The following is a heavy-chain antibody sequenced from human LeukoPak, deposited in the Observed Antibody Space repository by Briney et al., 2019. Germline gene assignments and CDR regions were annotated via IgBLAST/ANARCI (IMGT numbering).Heavy chain of an antibody. CDR1: GGSFSGYY. D-gene: IGHD2-15*01. CDR2: INHSGGT. J-gene: IGHJ4*02. V-gene: IGHV4-34*01. Sequence: SETLSLTCAVYGGSFSGYYWSWIRQPPGKGLEWIGEINHSGGTNYNPSLKSRVTISVDTSKNQFSLKLSSVTAADTAVYYCASQGKDCSGGSCYSGVRYFDYWGQGTLVTVSS. CDR3: ASQGKDCSGGSCYSGVRYFDY.